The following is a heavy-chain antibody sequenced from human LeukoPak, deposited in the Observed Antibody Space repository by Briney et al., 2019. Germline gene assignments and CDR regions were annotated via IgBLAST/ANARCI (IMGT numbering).Heavy chain of an antibody. V-gene: IGHV3-74*01. CDR1: GFTFSSYW. CDR2: IISDGSST. D-gene: IGHD6-13*01. J-gene: IGHJ4*02. Sequence: GGSLRLSCAAYGFTFSSYWMYWVRQAPGKGLVWVSRIISDGSSTSYADSVKGRFTISRDNAKNTLYLQMNSLRPEDTAVYYCATIAAAGEYFDYWGQGTLVTVSS. CDR3: ATIAAAGEYFDY.